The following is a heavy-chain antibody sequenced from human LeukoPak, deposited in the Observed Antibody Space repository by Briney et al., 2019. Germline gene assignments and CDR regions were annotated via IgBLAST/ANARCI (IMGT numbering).Heavy chain of an antibody. J-gene: IGHJ4*02. CDR2: IYYSGST. V-gene: IGHV4-39*07. CDR1: GGSISSSSYY. CDR3: ARELVYYYDSSGFLDY. Sequence: SETLSLTCTVSGGSISSSSYYWGWIRQPPGKGLEWIGSIYYSGSTYYNPSLQSRVTISVDTSKNQFSLKLSSVTAADTAVYYCARELVYYYDSSGFLDYWGQGTLVTVSS. D-gene: IGHD3-22*01.